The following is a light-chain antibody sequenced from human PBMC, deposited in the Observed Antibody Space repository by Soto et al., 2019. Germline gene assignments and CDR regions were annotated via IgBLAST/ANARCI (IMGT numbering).Light chain of an antibody. V-gene: IGLV2-8*01. CDR2: AVT. Sequence: QSVLTQPPSASGSPGQSVTISCTGTSSDVGGYNYVSWYQHHPGKAPKLMIYAVTNRPSGVPDRFSASKSGNTASLTVSGLQAEDEADHYCSSYAGNNNPYVFGTGTKVTVL. CDR1: SSDVGGYNY. CDR3: SSYAGNNNPYV. J-gene: IGLJ1*01.